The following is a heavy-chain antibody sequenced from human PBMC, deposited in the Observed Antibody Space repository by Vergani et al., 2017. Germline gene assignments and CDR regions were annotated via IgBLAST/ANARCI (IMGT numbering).Heavy chain of an antibody. CDR3: ARSDYDFWSGYYTGIGPYYFDY. Sequence: QVQLVQSGAEVKKPGSSVKVSCKASGGTFSSYAISWVRQAPGQGLEWMGGIIPIFGTENYAQKCQGRVTITADESTSTAYMELSSLRSEDTAVYYCARSDYDFWSGYYTGIGPYYFDYWGQGTLVTVSS. J-gene: IGHJ4*02. CDR2: IIPIFGTE. V-gene: IGHV1-69*01. CDR1: GGTFSSYA. D-gene: IGHD3-3*01.